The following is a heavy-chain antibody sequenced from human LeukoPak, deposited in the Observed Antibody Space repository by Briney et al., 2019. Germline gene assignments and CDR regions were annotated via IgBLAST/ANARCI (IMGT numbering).Heavy chain of an antibody. D-gene: IGHD3-10*01. V-gene: IGHV1-69*04. CDR2: IIPILGMA. Sequence: ASVKVSCKASGGTFSSYAISWVRQAPGQGLEWMGRIIPILGMANYAQKFQGRVTITADKSTSTAYMELSSLRSEDTAVYYCAREMDYYGSGSSSPFDYWGQGTLVTDSS. CDR1: GGTFSSYA. J-gene: IGHJ4*02. CDR3: AREMDYYGSGSSSPFDY.